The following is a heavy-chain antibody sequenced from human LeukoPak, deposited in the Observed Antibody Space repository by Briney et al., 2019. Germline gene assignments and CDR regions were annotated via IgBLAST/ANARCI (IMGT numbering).Heavy chain of an antibody. Sequence: PGGSLRLSCAASGFTFSSYGMHWVRQAPGKGLEWVAVIWYDGSNKYYADSVKGRFTISRDNSKNTLYLQMNSLRAEDTAVYYCARDLNYDSSEDYWGQGTLVTVSS. V-gene: IGHV3-33*01. CDR3: ARDLNYDSSEDY. CDR2: IWYDGSNK. J-gene: IGHJ4*02. D-gene: IGHD3-22*01. CDR1: GFTFSSYG.